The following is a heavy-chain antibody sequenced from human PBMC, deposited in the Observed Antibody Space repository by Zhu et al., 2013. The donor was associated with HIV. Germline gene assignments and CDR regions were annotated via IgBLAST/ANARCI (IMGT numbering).Heavy chain of an antibody. V-gene: IGHV3-23*01. CDR3: ARTASPTTFYFDSTGYETDS. D-gene: IGHD3-9*01. CDR2: ISGSGSKT. CDR1: GFTFRKHA. Sequence: VQLSESGGGLVQPGGSLKLSCTASGFTFRKHAMAWVRQVPGKGLQWVSVISGSGSKTRYAESVKGRFTVYRDNSMNTVSLQMNSLRVDDTAIYICARTASPTTFYFDSTGYETDSWGQGTPVTVSS. J-gene: IGHJ5*01.